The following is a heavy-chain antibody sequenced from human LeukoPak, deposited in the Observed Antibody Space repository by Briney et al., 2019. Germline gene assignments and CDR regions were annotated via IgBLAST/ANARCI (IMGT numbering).Heavy chain of an antibody. V-gene: IGHV3-23*01. J-gene: IGHJ4*02. CDR1: GFTFSSYA. CDR2: ISGSGGST. CDR3: AKVAGDYYDSSGYIDY. Sequence: GGSLRLSCAASGFTFSSYAMSWVRQAPGKGLEWVSAISGSGGSTYYADSVKGRFTISRDNSKNTLYLQMNSLRAEDTAVYYCAKVAGDYYDSSGYIDYWGQGTLVIVSS. D-gene: IGHD3-22*01.